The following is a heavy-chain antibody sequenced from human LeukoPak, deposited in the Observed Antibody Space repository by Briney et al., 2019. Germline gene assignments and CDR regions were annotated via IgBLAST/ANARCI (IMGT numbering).Heavy chain of an antibody. CDR2: VSNDGTRT. CDR1: GFNLESHW. J-gene: IGHJ5*02. V-gene: IGHV3-74*01. CDR3: VREGGRGFDT. Sequence: PGGSLRLSCAASGFNLESHWMHWVRQAPGKGLVWVSRVSNDGTRTFYTDSAKGRFTISRDNAKNTLDLQMNSLRVDDVGVYYCVREGGRGFDTWGPGTLVTVSS. D-gene: IGHD3-16*01.